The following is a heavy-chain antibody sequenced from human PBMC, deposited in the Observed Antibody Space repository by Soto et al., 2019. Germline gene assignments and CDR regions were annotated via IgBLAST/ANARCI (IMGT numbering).Heavy chain of an antibody. CDR2: TFTGGST. J-gene: IGHJ6*01. V-gene: IGHV3-53*02. D-gene: IGHD4-17*01. CDR3: AKNPPSSIQRSAFGMDL. CDR1: GFSVTTNY. Sequence: EVQLVETGGGVIQPGGSLRLSCLASGFSVTTNYIIWVRQPPGKGLEWGSTTFTGGSTHYVDSVKGRFSIARDNSKNTVYLQMNTSRVEDTAVYYCAKNPPSSIQRSAFGMDLWGKGNTVSLSP.